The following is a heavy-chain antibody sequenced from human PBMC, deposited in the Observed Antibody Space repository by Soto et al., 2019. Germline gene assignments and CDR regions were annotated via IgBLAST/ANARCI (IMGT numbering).Heavy chain of an antibody. V-gene: IGHV1-69*02. CDR2: IIPIRGIA. Sequence: QVQLVQSGAEVKKPGSSVKVSCKASGGSFSSYIISWVRQAPGQGLEWMGRIIPIRGIADYAQKFQDRVTMTADKSTGTVYMELSSLTSEDTAVYYCARVRDVLTYYLDYWGQGTLVTVSS. J-gene: IGHJ4*02. D-gene: IGHD3-9*01. CDR3: ARVRDVLTYYLDY. CDR1: GGSFSSYI.